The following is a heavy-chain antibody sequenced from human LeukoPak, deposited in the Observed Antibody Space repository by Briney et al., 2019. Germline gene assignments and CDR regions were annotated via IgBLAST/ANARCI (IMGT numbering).Heavy chain of an antibody. V-gene: IGHV3-23*01. CDR3: ARVTLTGYYSFFDY. D-gene: IGHD3-9*01. J-gene: IGHJ4*02. CDR1: GFTFSSYA. CDR2: ISGSGGST. Sequence: QTGGSLRLSCAASGFTFSSYAMSWVRQAPGKGLEWVSAISGSGGSTYYADSVKGRFTISRDNSKNTLYLQMNSLRAEDTAVYYCARVTLTGYYSFFDYWGQGTLVTVSS.